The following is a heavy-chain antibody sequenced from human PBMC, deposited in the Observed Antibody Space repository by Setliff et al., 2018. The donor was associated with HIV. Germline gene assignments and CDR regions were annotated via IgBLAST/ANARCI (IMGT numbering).Heavy chain of an antibody. CDR1: GYTFTNNV. J-gene: IGHJ5*01. Sequence: ASVKVSCKASGYTFTNNVIHWVRQAPGQRLEWMGWIHAGSGDTQYSQKFQGRVTITRDTSASTVYMEFSSLRSEDTAMYYCARDHPGIASWGQGTMVTVSS. CDR3: ARDHPGIAS. CDR2: IHAGSGDT. V-gene: IGHV1-3*01.